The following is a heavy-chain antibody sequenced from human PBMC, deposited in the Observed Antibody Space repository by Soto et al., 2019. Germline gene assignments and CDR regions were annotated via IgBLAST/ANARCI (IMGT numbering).Heavy chain of an antibody. CDR3: ARAPMVLSRSYFDS. Sequence: PSETLSLTCTVSGGSISNFYWSWIRQPPGKGLEWIGYISYSGNTNYNPSLKSRVSISVDTSKNQLSLNLISVTAADTAVYYCARAPMVLSRSYFDSWGQGTPVTAPQ. V-gene: IGHV4-59*01. CDR1: GGSISNFY. CDR2: ISYSGNT. D-gene: IGHD2-8*01. J-gene: IGHJ4*02.